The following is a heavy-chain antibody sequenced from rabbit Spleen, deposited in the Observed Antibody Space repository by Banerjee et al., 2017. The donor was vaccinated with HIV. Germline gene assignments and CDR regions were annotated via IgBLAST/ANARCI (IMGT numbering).Heavy chain of an antibody. V-gene: IGHV1S40*01. D-gene: IGHD4-1*01. J-gene: IGHJ4*01. Sequence: QSLEESGGDLVKPEGSLTLTCTASGFSFSTSYYICWVRQVPGKGLECIAGIYPGSSGSTYYASWAKGRFTITKAASTTVTLQMTSLTAADTATYFCARDLAGVIGWNFGWWGPGTLVPVS. CDR1: GFSFSTSYY. CDR2: IYPGSSGST. CDR3: ARDLAGVIGWNFGW.